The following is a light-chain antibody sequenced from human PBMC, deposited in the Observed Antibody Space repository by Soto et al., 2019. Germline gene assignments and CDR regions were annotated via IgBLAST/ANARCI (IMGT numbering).Light chain of an antibody. CDR2: DTS. J-gene: IGKJ5*01. V-gene: IGKV3-11*01. Sequence: EIVLTQSPAILSLSPGERATLSCRASQSVSTYLAWYQQKPGQAPRLLIYDTSNRASGVPARFSGSGSGTDFTLTISSLEPEDFAVYYCQQRNVWPPITFGQGTRLEIK. CDR1: QSVSTY. CDR3: QQRNVWPPIT.